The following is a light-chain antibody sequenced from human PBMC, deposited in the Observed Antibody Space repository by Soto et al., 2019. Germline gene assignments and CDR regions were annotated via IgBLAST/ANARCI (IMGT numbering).Light chain of an antibody. CDR1: QSLLHSNGYKY. CDR3: MQALQTPLT. J-gene: IGKJ5*01. Sequence: DIVMTQSPLSLPVTPGEPASISCRSSQSLLHSNGYKYLDWYLQKPGQSPQLLIYLNSNRASGVPDRFRGRASGTDCTLKISRVEAEDVGGEYCMQALQTPLTVGQGTRLEIK. CDR2: LNS. V-gene: IGKV2-28*01.